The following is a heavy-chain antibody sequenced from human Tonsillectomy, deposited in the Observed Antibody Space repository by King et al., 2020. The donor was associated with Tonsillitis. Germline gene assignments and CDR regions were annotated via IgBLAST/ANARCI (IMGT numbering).Heavy chain of an antibody. CDR1: GIRFNRYA. J-gene: IGHJ3*02. Sequence: EVQLVESGGGLIRPGGSLRLSCAVSGIRFNRYAMSWVRQAPGGGLEWVSAISDNSGQKHYADSVTGRFTVSRDNSKNTLFLQMNNLRAEDTAMYYCAKDGTFYGPNALDTWGQGTMVIVSS. V-gene: IGHV3-23*04. CDR2: ISDNSGQK. CDR3: AKDGTFYGPNALDT. D-gene: IGHD1-14*01.